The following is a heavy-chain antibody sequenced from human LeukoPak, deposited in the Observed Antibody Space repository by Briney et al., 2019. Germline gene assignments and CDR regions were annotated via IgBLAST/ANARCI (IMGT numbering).Heavy chain of an antibody. Sequence: PGGSLSLSCAASGFTVSSNYMTWVRQAPEKGLEWVSVIYRGGDTFYADSVKRRFTISRDNSKNTLYLQMNSLRAEDTAVYYCARGPYDSRGYWQYYYDYWGQGTLVTVSS. V-gene: IGHV3-66*02. CDR2: IYRGGDT. CDR1: GFTVSSNY. J-gene: IGHJ4*02. D-gene: IGHD3-22*01. CDR3: ARGPYDSRGYWQYYYDY.